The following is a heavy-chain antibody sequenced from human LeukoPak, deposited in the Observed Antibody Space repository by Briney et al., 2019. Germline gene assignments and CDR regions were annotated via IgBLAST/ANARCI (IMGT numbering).Heavy chain of an antibody. V-gene: IGHV4-59*01. Sequence: SETLSLTCTVSGGSISSDYWSWIRQPPGKGLEWIGNMLYSGYTNYNPSLKSRVTMSVDTSKNQISLKLTSVTSADTAVYYCARAELGVAFDIWGQGTMVIVSS. D-gene: IGHD3-10*01. CDR3: ARAELGVAFDI. J-gene: IGHJ3*02. CDR1: GGSISSDY. CDR2: MLYSGYT.